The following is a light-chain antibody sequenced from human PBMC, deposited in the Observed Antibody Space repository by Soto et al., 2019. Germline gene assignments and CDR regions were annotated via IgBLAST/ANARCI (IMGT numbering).Light chain of an antibody. CDR1: QSISSSD. Sequence: DIVLTQSPGTLSLSPGERATLSCRASQSISSSDLAWYQQKPGQAPRLLMFGGSSRATGIPHRFSGGGSGTDFTLTISRLEHEDFVVYYCQQYGSSPPTFGQGTKVEIK. CDR3: QQYGSSPPT. CDR2: GGS. J-gene: IGKJ1*01. V-gene: IGKV3-20*01.